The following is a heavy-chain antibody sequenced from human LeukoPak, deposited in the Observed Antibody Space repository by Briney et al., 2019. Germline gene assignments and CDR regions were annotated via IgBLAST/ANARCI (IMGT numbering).Heavy chain of an antibody. CDR3: ARFIKRQDYGDY. J-gene: IGHJ4*02. Sequence: SETLSLTCTVSGASISTGTFYWGWIRQPPGRGLEWIGSIYYSGSTYYSPSLKSRVTISVDTSKNQFSLKMTSVTAADTAVYYCARFIKRQDYGDYWGQGTLVTVSS. D-gene: IGHD3-16*02. CDR1: GASISTGTFY. V-gene: IGHV4-39*07. CDR2: IYYSGST.